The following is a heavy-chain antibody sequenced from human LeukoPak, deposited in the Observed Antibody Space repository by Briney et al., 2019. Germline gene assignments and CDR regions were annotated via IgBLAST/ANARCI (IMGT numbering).Heavy chain of an antibody. V-gene: IGHV1-2*02. D-gene: IGHD4-23*01. J-gene: IGHJ4*02. CDR3: ARGGVTPGNSRLPYY. CDR2: INPTSGGT. Sequence: ASVKVSCKASGYTFTGYYMHWVRQAPGQGLEWMGWINPTSGGTNYAQKFQGRVTMTRDTSVSTAYKELSRLRSDDTAVYYCARGGVTPGNSRLPYYWGQGTLVTVSS. CDR1: GYTFTGYY.